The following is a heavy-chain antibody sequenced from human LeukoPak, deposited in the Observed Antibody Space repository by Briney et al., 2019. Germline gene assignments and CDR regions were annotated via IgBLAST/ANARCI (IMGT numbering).Heavy chain of an antibody. CDR2: INPNSGGT. D-gene: IGHD6-19*01. CDR3: ARDRAYSNGWLGNWFDP. CDR1: GYTFTGYY. V-gene: IGHV1-2*02. J-gene: IGHJ5*02. Sequence: ASVKVSCKASGYTFTGYYMHWVRQAPGQGLEWMGSINPNSGGTNYAQKFQGKGTMTTDTSISTAYMELSRLRSDDTAVYYCARDRAYSNGWLGNWFDPWGQGTLVTVSS.